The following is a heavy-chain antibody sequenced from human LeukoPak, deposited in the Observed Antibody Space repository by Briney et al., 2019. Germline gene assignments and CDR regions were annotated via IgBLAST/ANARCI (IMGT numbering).Heavy chain of an antibody. J-gene: IGHJ6*03. Sequence: ASETLSLTCTVSGGSISGYYWSWIRQPPGKGLEWIGYIYYSGSTNYNPSLKSRVNISVDTSKNQFSLKLSSVTAADTAVYYCARESPNNPPCTSTICQYFYYYYYMDVWGKGTTVTVSS. V-gene: IGHV4-59*01. CDR1: GGSISGYY. CDR3: ARESPNNPPCTSTICQYFYYYYYMDV. CDR2: IYYSGST. D-gene: IGHD2-2*01.